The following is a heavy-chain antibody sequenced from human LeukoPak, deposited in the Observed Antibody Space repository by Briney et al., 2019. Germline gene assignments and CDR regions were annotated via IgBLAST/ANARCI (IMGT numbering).Heavy chain of an antibody. Sequence: GGSLRLSCAASGFTFSSYSMNWVRQAPGKGLEWVPSISSSSSYIYYADSVKGRFTISRDNAKNSLYLQMNSLRAEDTAVYYCARDSYGDYSLDWFDPWGQGTLVTVSS. CDR1: GFTFSSYS. CDR3: ARDSYGDYSLDWFDP. CDR2: ISSSSSYI. V-gene: IGHV3-21*01. D-gene: IGHD4-17*01. J-gene: IGHJ5*02.